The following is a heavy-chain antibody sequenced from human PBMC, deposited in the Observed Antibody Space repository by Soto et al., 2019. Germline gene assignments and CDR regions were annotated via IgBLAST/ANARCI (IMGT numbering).Heavy chain of an antibody. CDR2: IRSKAFGGTT. CDR3: ARDHIFAFDY. V-gene: IGHV3-49*04. D-gene: IGHD2-15*01. CDR1: GFIFGDHA. Sequence: PVGSLRLSCTASGFIFGDHAMSRVRQAPGKGLEWVGFIRSKAFGGTTEYAASVTGRFTISRDDSKSIAYLQMNSLKTEDTAMYFCARDHIFAFDYWGQGTLVTVSS. J-gene: IGHJ4*02.